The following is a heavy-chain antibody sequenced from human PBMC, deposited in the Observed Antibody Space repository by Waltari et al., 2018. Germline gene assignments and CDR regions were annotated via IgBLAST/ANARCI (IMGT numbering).Heavy chain of an antibody. Sequence: HVQVVQSGAEVKRPGASLKVSCKASGYTFTGYYRHWVRQAPGQGLGWMGGTNPNSGGTNDAQKFEGRVTMTRDTSNSTAYMELSRLRSDDTAVYYCARGITGTTGDYFDYWGQGTLVTVSS. V-gene: IGHV1-2*02. CDR3: ARGITGTTGDYFDY. CDR2: TNPNSGGT. J-gene: IGHJ4*02. D-gene: IGHD1-7*01. CDR1: GYTFTGYY.